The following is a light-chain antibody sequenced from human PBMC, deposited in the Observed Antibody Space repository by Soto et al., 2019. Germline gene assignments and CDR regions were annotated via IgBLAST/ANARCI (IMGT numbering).Light chain of an antibody. CDR3: QQYGSSPMT. V-gene: IGKV3-11*01. J-gene: IGKJ5*01. Sequence: IELTQSASTLSWSPGERATLSCWASQSLINFVAWYQHKPGQPPRLLIYDASKRATGIPTRFSGSGSGTDFNLTISRLETEDFAVYYCQQYGSSPMTFGQGTRLEIK. CDR1: QSLINF. CDR2: DAS.